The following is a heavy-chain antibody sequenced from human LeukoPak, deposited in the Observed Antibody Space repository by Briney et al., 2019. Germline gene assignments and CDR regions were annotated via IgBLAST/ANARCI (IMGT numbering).Heavy chain of an antibody. J-gene: IGHJ6*02. CDR2: INHSGST. CDR1: GLTFSSHW. V-gene: IGHV4-34*01. D-gene: IGHD3-10*01. CDR3: ARGPYYYGSGSYYYYYYGMDV. Sequence: PGGSLRLSCAASGLTFSSHWMHWIRQPPGKGLEWIGEINHSGSTNYNPSLKSRVTISVDTSKNQFSLKLSSVTAADTAVYYCARGPYYYGSGSYYYYYYGMDVWGQGTTVTVSS.